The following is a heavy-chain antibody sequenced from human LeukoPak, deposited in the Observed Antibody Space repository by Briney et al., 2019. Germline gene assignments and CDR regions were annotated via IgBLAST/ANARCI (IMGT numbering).Heavy chain of an antibody. D-gene: IGHD2-2*01. Sequence: PGGSLRLSCAASGFTFSSYSMNWVRQAPGKGLEWISSISSSSSYIYYADSVKGRFTISRDNAKNSLYLQMNSLRAEDTAVYYCARVASTSCLQDCWFDPWGQGTLVTVSS. CDR3: ARVASTSCLQDCWFDP. V-gene: IGHV3-21*01. J-gene: IGHJ5*02. CDR2: ISSSSSYI. CDR1: GFTFSSYS.